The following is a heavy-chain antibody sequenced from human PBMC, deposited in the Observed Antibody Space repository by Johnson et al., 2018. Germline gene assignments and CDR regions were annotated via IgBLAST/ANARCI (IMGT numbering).Heavy chain of an antibody. CDR1: GFTFSSCA. CDR3: AKSVYSRSWWSLEF. Sequence: QVQLVESGGGVVQPGRSLRLSCAASGFTFSSCAMHWVRQAPGKGLEWVAVISSDGSKTYYVDPVKGRFTISRDNSRNTLYLQMRSLRAEDTAVYYYAKSVYSRSWWSLEFRGQGTLVTVSS. CDR2: ISSDGSKT. D-gene: IGHD2-8*02. V-gene: IGHV3-30*18. J-gene: IGHJ4*02.